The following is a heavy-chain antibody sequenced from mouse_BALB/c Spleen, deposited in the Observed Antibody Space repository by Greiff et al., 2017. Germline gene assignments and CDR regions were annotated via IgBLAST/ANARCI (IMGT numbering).Heavy chain of an antibody. CDR2: INPYNGDT. Sequence: LEESGPELVKPGASVKISCKASGYSFTGYFMNWVMQSHGKSLEWIGRINPYNGDTFYNQKFKGKATLTVDKSSSTAHMELRSLASEDSAVYYCASYGNYDAMDYWGQGTSVTVSS. D-gene: IGHD2-1*01. CDR3: ASYGNYDAMDY. V-gene: IGHV1-20*02. J-gene: IGHJ4*01. CDR1: GYSFTGYF.